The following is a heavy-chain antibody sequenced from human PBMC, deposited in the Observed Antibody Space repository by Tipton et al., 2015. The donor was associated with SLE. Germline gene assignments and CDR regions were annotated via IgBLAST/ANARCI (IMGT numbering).Heavy chain of an antibody. CDR2: INHSGST. J-gene: IGHJ3*02. D-gene: IGHD2-2*01. Sequence: LRLSCAVYGGSFSGYYWSWIRQPPGKGLEWIGEINHSGSTNYNPSLKSRVTISVDTSKNQFSLKLSSVTAADTAVYYCATYCSSTSCSGAFDIWGQGTMVTVSS. CDR3: ATYCSSTSCSGAFDI. V-gene: IGHV4-34*01. CDR1: GGSFSGYY.